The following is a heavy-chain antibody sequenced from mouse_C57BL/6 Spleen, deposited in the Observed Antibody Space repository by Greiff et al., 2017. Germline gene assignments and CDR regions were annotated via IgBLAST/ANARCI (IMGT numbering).Heavy chain of an antibody. CDR1: GYAFSSSW. J-gene: IGHJ3*01. V-gene: IGHV1-82*01. Sequence: QVQLQQSGPELVKPGASVKISCKASGYAFSSSWMNWVKQRPGKGLEWIGRIYPGDGDTNYNGKFKGKATLTADKSSSTAYMQLSSLTSEDSAVYFCARSGVYYGNYVAYWGQGTLVTVSA. D-gene: IGHD2-1*01. CDR2: IYPGDGDT. CDR3: ARSGVYYGNYVAY.